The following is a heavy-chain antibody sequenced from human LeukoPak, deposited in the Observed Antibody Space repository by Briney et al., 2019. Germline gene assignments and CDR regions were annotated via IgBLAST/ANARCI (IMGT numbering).Heavy chain of an antibody. Sequence: SETLSLTCTVSGYSISSGYYWGWMRQPPGKGLEWIGTISHSGSTYYSPSLKSRITISIDTYKNHFSLILSSVTAADTAVYYCARSPMVRGEQFDPWGQGTLVTVSS. V-gene: IGHV4-38-2*02. CDR2: ISHSGST. J-gene: IGHJ5*02. CDR1: GYSISSGYY. D-gene: IGHD3-10*01. CDR3: ARSPMVRGEQFDP.